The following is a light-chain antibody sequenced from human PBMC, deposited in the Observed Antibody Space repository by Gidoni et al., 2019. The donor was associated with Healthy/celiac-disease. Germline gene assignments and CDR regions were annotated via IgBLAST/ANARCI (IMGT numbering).Light chain of an antibody. CDR3: QQSKNTPSWT. CDR2: AAS. Sequence: DSQMTQFTSSLSAPVGDRVTITCRASQSISSYLNWYQQKPGKAPKLLIYAASSLQSGVPSRFSGSGSGTDFTLTISSVQPEDFATYYCQQSKNTPSWTFGQGTKLEIK. CDR1: QSISSY. V-gene: IGKV1-39*01. J-gene: IGKJ1*01.